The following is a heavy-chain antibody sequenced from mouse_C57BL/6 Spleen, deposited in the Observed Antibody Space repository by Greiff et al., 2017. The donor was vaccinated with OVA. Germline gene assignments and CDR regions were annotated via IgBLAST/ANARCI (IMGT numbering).Heavy chain of an antibody. V-gene: IGHV2-9-1*01. CDR1: VFSLTSYA. CDR3: ARNRKAQADYYAMDY. J-gene: IGHJ4*01. CDR2: IWTGGGT. D-gene: IGHD3-2*02. Sequence: QVQLKESGPGLVAPSQSLSIPCTVSVFSLTSYAISWVRQPPGKGLEWLGVIWTGGGTNYNSALKSRLSISKDNSKSQVFLKMNSLQTDDTARYYCARNRKAQADYYAMDYWGQGTSVTVSS.